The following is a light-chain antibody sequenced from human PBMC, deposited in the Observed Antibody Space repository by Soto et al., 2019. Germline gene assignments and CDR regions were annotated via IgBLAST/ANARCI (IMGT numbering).Light chain of an antibody. CDR2: LKSDGSH. CDR1: SGHSNYA. J-gene: IGLJ2*01. CDR3: QTWGTGNVV. V-gene: IGLV4-69*01. Sequence: QLVLNQSPSASASLGASVKLTCTLSSGHSNYAIAWHQQQPQKGPRYLMKLKSDGSHSKGDGIPDRFSGSSSGAERYLTISSLQSEDEADYYCQTWGTGNVVFGGGTKLTVL.